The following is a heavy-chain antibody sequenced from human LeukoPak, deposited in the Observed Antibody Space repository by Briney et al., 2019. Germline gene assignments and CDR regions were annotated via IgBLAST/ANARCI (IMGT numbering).Heavy chain of an antibody. CDR2: IDPSGST. J-gene: IGHJ6*03. Sequence: SETLSLTCAVYGGSFSGYHWTWIRQYPGKGLEWIGDIDPSGSTYYNPSLKSRLTISVDTSKNQFSLKLRSVTAADTAVYYCARGRHDITMIVVVMTSVSYYLDVWGKGTTVTVS. CDR3: ARGRHDITMIVVVMTSVSYYLDV. CDR1: GGSFSGYH. D-gene: IGHD3-22*01. V-gene: IGHV4-34*01.